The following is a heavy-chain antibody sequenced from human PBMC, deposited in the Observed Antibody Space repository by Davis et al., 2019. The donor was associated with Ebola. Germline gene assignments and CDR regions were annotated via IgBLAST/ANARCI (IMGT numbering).Heavy chain of an antibody. Sequence: AASVQVSCKASGYTFTSYYMHCVRQAPGQGLEWMGIINPSGGSTSYAQKFQGRVTMTRDTSTSTVYIELSSLRSEDTAVYYCARDRPPHYDFWSGHFDYWGQGTLVTVSS. CDR3: ARDRPPHYDFWSGHFDY. CDR2: INPSGGST. V-gene: IGHV1-46*01. CDR1: GYTFTSYY. D-gene: IGHD3-3*01. J-gene: IGHJ4*02.